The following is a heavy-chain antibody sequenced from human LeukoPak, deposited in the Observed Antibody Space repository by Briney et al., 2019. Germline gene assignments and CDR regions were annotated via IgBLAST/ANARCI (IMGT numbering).Heavy chain of an antibody. Sequence: ASVKVSCKASGYTFTSYDINWVRQATGQGLEWMGWINPNSGGTNYAQKFQGRVTMTRDTSISTAYMELSRLRSDDTAVYYCARYGGRTVTTSDYWGQGTLVTVSS. D-gene: IGHD4-17*01. CDR3: ARYGGRTVTTSDY. CDR1: GYTFTSYD. V-gene: IGHV1-2*02. J-gene: IGHJ4*02. CDR2: INPNSGGT.